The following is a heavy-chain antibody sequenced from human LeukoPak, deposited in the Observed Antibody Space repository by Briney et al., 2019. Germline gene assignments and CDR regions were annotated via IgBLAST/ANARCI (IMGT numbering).Heavy chain of an antibody. V-gene: IGHV1-46*01. CDR2: IYPRDGST. CDR1: GYTFTSNY. J-gene: IGHJ4*02. Sequence: ASVNVSFKASGYTFTSNYIHWVRQAPGQGLEWMGMIYPRDGSTSYAQKFQGRVTVTRDTSTSTVHMELSGLRSEDTAVYYCARDQEGFDYWGQGTLVTVSS. CDR3: ARDQEGFDY.